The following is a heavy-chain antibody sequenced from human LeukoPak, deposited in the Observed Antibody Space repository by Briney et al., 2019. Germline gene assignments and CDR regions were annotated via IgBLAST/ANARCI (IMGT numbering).Heavy chain of an antibody. Sequence: SETLSLTCTVSGGSISNYYWNWLRQPAGKGLEWIGRLYARGNTNYNPSLKSRVTMSVDTSKNQLSLQLTSVTAADTAVYYCARELITKADAFDIWGQGTMVTVSS. CDR2: LYARGNT. D-gene: IGHD1-20*01. CDR1: GGSISNYY. V-gene: IGHV4-4*07. J-gene: IGHJ3*02. CDR3: ARELITKADAFDI.